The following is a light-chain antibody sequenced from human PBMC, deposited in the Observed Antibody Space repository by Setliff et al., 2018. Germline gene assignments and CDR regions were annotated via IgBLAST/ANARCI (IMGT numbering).Light chain of an antibody. V-gene: IGLV1-40*01. J-gene: IGLJ1*01. Sequence: QSALTQPPSVSGAPGQRVTISCTGSSSNIGAGYDVHWYQQLPGTAPKLLIYGNSNRPSGVPDRLSGSKSGTSASLAITGLQAEDEADYYCSSYTSSSTFVFGTGTKVTVL. CDR3: SSYTSSSTFV. CDR1: SSNIGAGYD. CDR2: GNS.